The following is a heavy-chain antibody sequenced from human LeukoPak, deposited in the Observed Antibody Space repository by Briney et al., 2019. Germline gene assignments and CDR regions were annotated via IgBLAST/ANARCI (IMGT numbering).Heavy chain of an antibody. D-gene: IGHD6-13*01. CDR1: GFTFSSYG. CDR2: ISYDGSNK. Sequence: GRSLRLSCAAPGFTFSSYGMHWVRQAPGKGLEWVAVISYDGSNKYYADSVKGRFTISRDNSKNTLYLQMNSLRAEDTAVYYCAKEEQLALDYWGQGTLVTVSS. J-gene: IGHJ4*02. V-gene: IGHV3-30*18. CDR3: AKEEQLALDY.